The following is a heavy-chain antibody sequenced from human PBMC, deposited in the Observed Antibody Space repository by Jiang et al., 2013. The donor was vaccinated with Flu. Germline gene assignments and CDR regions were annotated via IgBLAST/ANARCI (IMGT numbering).Heavy chain of an antibody. V-gene: IGHV4-59*08. CDR1: GGSISSYY. CDR2: IYYSGST. D-gene: IGHD6-6*01. Sequence: GSGLVKPSETLSLTCTVSGGSISSYYWSWIRQPPGKGLEWIGYIYYSGSTNYNPSLKSRVTISVDTSKNQFSLKLSSVTAADTAVYYCARQGSSYWFDPWGQGTLVTVSS. CDR3: ARQGSSYWFDP. J-gene: IGHJ5*02.